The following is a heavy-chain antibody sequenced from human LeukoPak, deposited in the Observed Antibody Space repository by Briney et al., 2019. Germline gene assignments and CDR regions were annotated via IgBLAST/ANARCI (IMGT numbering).Heavy chain of an antibody. CDR1: GFTVSSNY. CDR3: ARSLGGIAVAGTLAFDI. CDR2: IYSGGST. Sequence: PGGSLRLSCAASGFTVSSNYMSWVRQAPGKGLEWVSVIYSGGSTYYVDSVKGRFTISRHNSKNTLYLQMNSLRAEDTAVYYCARSLGGIAVAGTLAFDIWGQGTMVTVSS. J-gene: IGHJ3*02. V-gene: IGHV3-53*04. D-gene: IGHD6-19*01.